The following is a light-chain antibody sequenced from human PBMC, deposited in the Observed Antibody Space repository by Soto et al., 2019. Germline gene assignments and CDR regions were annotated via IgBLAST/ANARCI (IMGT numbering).Light chain of an antibody. V-gene: IGKV3-15*01. CDR2: DAS. J-gene: IGKJ1*01. Sequence: ILMTQSPATLSVSPGERATLSCRASQSVSNNLAWYQQKPGQAPRLLIYDASTRATGIPARFSGSGSGTEFTLTLSGLPSEDFAVYYCQQYNNWPPWTFGQGTKVEIK. CDR3: QQYNNWPPWT. CDR1: QSVSNN.